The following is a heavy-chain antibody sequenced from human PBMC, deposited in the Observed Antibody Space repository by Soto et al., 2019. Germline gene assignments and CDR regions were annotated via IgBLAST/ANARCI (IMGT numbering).Heavy chain of an antibody. J-gene: IGHJ6*02. Sequence: SQTLSLTCAIPGDSVSSNSAAWNWIRQSPSRGLEWLGRTYYRSKWYNDYAVSVKSRITINPDTSKNQFSLQLNSVTPEDTAVYYCASEVAYYDFWSGYYRYYGMDVWGQGTTVTVSS. CDR1: GDSVSSNSAA. CDR2: TYYRSKWYN. D-gene: IGHD3-3*01. CDR3: ASEVAYYDFWSGYYRYYGMDV. V-gene: IGHV6-1*01.